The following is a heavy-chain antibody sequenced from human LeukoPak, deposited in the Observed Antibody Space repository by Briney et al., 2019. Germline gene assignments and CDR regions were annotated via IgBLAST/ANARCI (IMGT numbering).Heavy chain of an antibody. V-gene: IGHV3-7*01. Sequence: GGSLRLSCTASGFTFSSYSMNWVRQAPGKGLEWVANIKQDGSEKYYVDSVKGRFTISRDNAKNSLYLQMNSLRAEDTAVYYCARAPYYYDSSGYYYPYWGQGTLVTVSS. CDR3: ARAPYYYDSSGYYYPY. CDR1: GFTFSSYS. J-gene: IGHJ4*02. D-gene: IGHD3-22*01. CDR2: IKQDGSEK.